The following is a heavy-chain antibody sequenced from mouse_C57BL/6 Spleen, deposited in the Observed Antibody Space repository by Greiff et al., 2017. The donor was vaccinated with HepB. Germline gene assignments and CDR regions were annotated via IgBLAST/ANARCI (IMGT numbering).Heavy chain of an antibody. J-gene: IGHJ3*01. CDR3: ARNYYSNYGWFAY. CDR2: IWSGGST. CDR1: GFSLTSYG. V-gene: IGHV2-2*01. D-gene: IGHD2-5*01. Sequence: VQLMESGPGLVQPSQSLSITCTVSGFSLTSYGVHWVRQSPGKGLEWLGVIWSGGSTDYNAAFISRLSISKDKSKSQVFFKMNSLQADDTAIYYCARNYYSNYGWFAYWGQGTLVTVSA.